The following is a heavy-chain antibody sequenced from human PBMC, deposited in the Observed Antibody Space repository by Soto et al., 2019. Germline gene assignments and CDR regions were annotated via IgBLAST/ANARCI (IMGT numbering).Heavy chain of an antibody. V-gene: IGHV1-46*01. CDR1: GYTFTSYY. CDR3: ARDHYYDSSGSQRLWFDP. CDR2: VNPSGGST. Sequence: ASVKVSCKASGYTFTSYYMHWVRQAPGQGLEWMGIVNPSGGSTSYAQKFQGRVTMTRDTSTSTVYMELSSLRSEDTAVYYCARDHYYDSSGSQRLWFDPWGQGTLVTVSS. J-gene: IGHJ5*02. D-gene: IGHD3-22*01.